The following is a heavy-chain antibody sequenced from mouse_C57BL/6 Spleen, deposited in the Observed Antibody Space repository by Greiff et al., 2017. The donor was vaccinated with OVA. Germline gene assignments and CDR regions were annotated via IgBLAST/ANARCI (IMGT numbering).Heavy chain of an antibody. V-gene: IGHV14-2*01. CDR1: GFNIKDYY. CDR2: IDPEDGET. J-gene: IGHJ3*01. Sequence: VQLQQSGAELVKPGASVKLSCTASGFNIKDYYMHWVKQRTEQGLEWIGRIDPEDGETRYAPNFQGKATITADTSSNTAYLQLSSLTSEDTAVYYCARAYYRNPWFAYWGQGTLVTVSA. CDR3: ARAYYRNPWFAY. D-gene: IGHD2-5*01.